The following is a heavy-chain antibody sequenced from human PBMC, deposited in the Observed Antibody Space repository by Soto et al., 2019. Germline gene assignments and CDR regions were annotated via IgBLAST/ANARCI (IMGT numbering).Heavy chain of an antibody. J-gene: IGHJ5*02. CDR3: ARPIRYYYERGGQSAWFDP. CDR2: TYYRSKWYN. D-gene: IGHD3-22*01. Sequence: PSQTLSLTCDISGDSVSSNSVAWNWIRQSPSRGLEWLGRTYYRSKWYNDYAVSVKSRITINPDTSKNQFSLQLNFVSPEDTAVYYCARPIRYYYERGGQSAWFDPWGQGTLVTVSS. V-gene: IGHV6-1*01. CDR1: GDSVSSNSVA.